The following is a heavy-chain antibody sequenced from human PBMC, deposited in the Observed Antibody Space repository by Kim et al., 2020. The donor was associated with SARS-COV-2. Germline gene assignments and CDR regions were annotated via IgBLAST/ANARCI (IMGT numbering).Heavy chain of an antibody. CDR2: INPSGGST. J-gene: IGHJ6*02. Sequence: ASVKVSCKASGYTFTSYYMHWVRQAPGQGLEWMGIINPSGGSTSYAQKFQGRVTMTRDTSTSTVYMELSSLRSEDTAVYYCASLDVATYCGGDCYSSYYYYGMDVWGQGTTVTVSS. CDR3: ASLDVATYCGGDCYSSYYYYGMDV. CDR1: GYTFTSYY. D-gene: IGHD2-21*02. V-gene: IGHV1-46*01.